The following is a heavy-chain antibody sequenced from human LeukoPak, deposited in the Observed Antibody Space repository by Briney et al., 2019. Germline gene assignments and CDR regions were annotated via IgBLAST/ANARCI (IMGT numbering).Heavy chain of an antibody. CDR3: ARVGGMVNFDY. V-gene: IGHV1-46*01. J-gene: IGHJ4*02. D-gene: IGHD5-18*01. CDR2: INPSGGST. CDR1: GYTFTSYY. Sequence: ASVKVSCKASGYTFTSYYMHWVRQAPGQGLEWMGIINPSGGSTSYAQKFQGRVTMTRDTFTSTVYMELSSLRSEDTAVYYCARVGGMVNFDYWGQGTLVTVSS.